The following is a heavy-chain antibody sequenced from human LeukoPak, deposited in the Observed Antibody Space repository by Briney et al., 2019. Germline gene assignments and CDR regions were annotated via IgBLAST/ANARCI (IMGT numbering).Heavy chain of an antibody. CDR3: ARGYSSSWYNWFDP. CDR2: INSDGSST. Sequence: QPGGSLRLSCAASGFTFSSYWMHWVRQAPGKGLVWVSRINSDGSSTSYADSVKGRFTISRDNAKSTLYLQMNRLRVEDTAVYYCARGYSSSWYNWFDPWGQGTLVTVSS. J-gene: IGHJ5*02. D-gene: IGHD6-13*01. CDR1: GFTFSSYW. V-gene: IGHV3-74*01.